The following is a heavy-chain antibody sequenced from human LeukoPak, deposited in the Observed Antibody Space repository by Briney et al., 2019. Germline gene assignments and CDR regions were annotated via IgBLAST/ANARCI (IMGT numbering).Heavy chain of an antibody. Sequence: GGSLRLSCAASGFTLSSYSMNWVRQAPGKGLEWVSSISSSSSYIYYADSVKGRFTISRDNARNSLYLQMNSLRAEDTAVYYCTKSLYAYGGAFDYWGQGTLVTVSS. D-gene: IGHD3-16*01. V-gene: IGHV3-21*04. CDR2: ISSSSSYI. CDR3: TKSLYAYGGAFDY. J-gene: IGHJ4*02. CDR1: GFTLSSYS.